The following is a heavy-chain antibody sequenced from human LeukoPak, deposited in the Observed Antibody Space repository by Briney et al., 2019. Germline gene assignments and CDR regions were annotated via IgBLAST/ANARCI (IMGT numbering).Heavy chain of an antibody. CDR1: GGSFSGYY. V-gene: IGHV4-34*01. CDR2: INHSGST. CDR3: ARGLRDGYIPA. D-gene: IGHD5-24*01. Sequence: PSETLSLTCAVYGGSFSGYYWSWIRQPPGKGLEWIGEINHSGSTNYNPSLKSRVTISVDTSKNQFSLKLSSVTAADTAVYYCARGLRDGYIPAWGQGTLVTVSS. J-gene: IGHJ5*02.